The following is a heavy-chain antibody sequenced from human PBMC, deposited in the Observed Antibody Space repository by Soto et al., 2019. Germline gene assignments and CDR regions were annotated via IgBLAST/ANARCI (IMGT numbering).Heavy chain of an antibody. CDR1: GYTFTIYY. V-gene: IGHV1-46*03. CDR3: ATIFYYGSGPAAFDI. J-gene: IGHJ3*02. D-gene: IGHD3-10*01. CDR2: INPSGGST. Sequence: GASVKVSCKASGYTFTIYYMHWVRQAPGQGLEWMGIINPSGGSTSYAQKFQGRVTMTRDTSTSTVYMELSSLRSEDTAVYYCATIFYYGSGPAAFDIWGQGTMVTVSS.